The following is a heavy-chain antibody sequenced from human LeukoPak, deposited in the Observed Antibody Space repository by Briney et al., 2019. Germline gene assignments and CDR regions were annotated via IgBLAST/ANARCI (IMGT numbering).Heavy chain of an antibody. CDR2: IYYSGST. V-gene: IGHV4-39*01. Sequence: PSETLSLTCTVSGGSISSSSYYWGWIRQPPGKGLEWIGSIYYSGSTYYNPSLKSRVTISVDTSKNQFSLKLSSVTAADTAVCYCARVVAAVNWFDPWGQGTLVTVSS. J-gene: IGHJ5*02. D-gene: IGHD2-15*01. CDR1: GGSISSSSYY. CDR3: ARVVAAVNWFDP.